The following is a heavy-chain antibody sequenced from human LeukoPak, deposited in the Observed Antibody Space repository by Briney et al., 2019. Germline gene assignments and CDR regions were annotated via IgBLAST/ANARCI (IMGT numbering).Heavy chain of an antibody. CDR1: GYTFTSYD. Sequence: ASVKVSCKASGYTFTSYDINWVRQATGQGLEWMGWMNPNSGNTGYAQKFQGRVTITRNTSISTAYMELSSLRSEDTAVYYCARRLQRDGYNWRDYYYGMDVWGQGTTVTVSS. V-gene: IGHV1-8*03. CDR2: MNPNSGNT. D-gene: IGHD5-24*01. CDR3: ARRLQRDGYNWRDYYYGMDV. J-gene: IGHJ6*02.